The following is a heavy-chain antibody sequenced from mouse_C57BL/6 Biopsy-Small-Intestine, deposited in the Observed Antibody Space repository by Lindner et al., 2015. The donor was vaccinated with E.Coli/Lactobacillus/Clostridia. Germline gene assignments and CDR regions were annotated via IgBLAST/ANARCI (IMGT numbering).Heavy chain of an antibody. CDR3: AREYYGTSLYFAMDY. J-gene: IGHJ4*01. CDR2: IYPRSGNI. D-gene: IGHD1-1*01. V-gene: IGHV1-81*01. Sequence: VQLQESGAELARPGASVKLSCKASGYNFTSYGIGWVKQRTGQGLEWIGEIYPRSGNIYYNEKFKGKATLTADRSSSTAYMEVRSLTSEDSAVYSCAREYYGTSLYFAMDYWGQGTSVTVSS. CDR1: GYNFTSYG.